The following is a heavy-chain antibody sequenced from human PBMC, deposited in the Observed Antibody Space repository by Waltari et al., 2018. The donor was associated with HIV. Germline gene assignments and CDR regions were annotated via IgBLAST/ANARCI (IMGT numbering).Heavy chain of an antibody. CDR3: ARGGYYYDISGYYHY. CDR2: IGYDGDNK. CDR1: GFTFSTVA. V-gene: IGHV3-33*01. D-gene: IGHD3-22*01. Sequence: QVQLVESGGGVVQPGRSRRISCAASGFTFSTVAMPWVRHAPGKGLEWVAVIGYDGDNKDYADSVKGRFTISRDNSKNTLYLQMNSLRVEDTAVYYCARGGYYYDISGYYHYWGQGTLVTVSS. J-gene: IGHJ4*02.